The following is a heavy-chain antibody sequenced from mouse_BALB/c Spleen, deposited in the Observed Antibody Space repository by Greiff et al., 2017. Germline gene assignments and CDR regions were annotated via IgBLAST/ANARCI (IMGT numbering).Heavy chain of an antibody. Sequence: DVQLVESGGGLVQPGGSLKLSCAASGFTFSSYGMSWVRQTPDKRLELVATINSNGGSTYYPDSVKGRFTISRDNAKNTLYLQMSSLKSEDTAMYYCARYYFYAMDYWGQGTSVTVSS. CDR1: GFTFSSYG. CDR3: ARYYFYAMDY. CDR2: INSNGGST. J-gene: IGHJ4*01. V-gene: IGHV5-6-3*01.